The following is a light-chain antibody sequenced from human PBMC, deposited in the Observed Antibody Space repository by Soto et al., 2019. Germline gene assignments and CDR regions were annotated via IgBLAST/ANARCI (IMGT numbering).Light chain of an antibody. CDR3: SSYTSSSTPVV. V-gene: IGLV2-14*01. CDR2: DVS. Sequence: QSALTQPASVSGSPGQSITISCTGTSSDVGGYKYVSWYQQHPGKAPKLMIYDVSNRPSGVSNRFSGSKSGNTASLTISGLQAKDEADYYCSSYTSSSTPVVFGGGTKLTVL. J-gene: IGLJ2*01. CDR1: SSDVGGYKY.